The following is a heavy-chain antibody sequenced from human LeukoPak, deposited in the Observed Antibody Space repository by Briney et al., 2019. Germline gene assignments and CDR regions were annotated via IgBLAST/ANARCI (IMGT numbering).Heavy chain of an antibody. V-gene: IGHV3-23*01. CDR1: GFTFSSYA. D-gene: IGHD3-22*01. CDR2: ISGSGGST. Sequence: GGSLRLSCAASGFTFSSYAMSWVRQAPGKGLEWVSAISGSGGSTYYADSVKGRFTISRDNSKNTLYLQMNSLRAEDTAVYYCAKPGGGSYYYDSSGYFFDYWGQGTLVTVSS. J-gene: IGHJ4*02. CDR3: AKPGGGSYYYDSSGYFFDY.